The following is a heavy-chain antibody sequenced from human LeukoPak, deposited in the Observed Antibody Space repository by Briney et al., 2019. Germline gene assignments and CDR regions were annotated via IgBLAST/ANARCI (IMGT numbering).Heavy chain of an antibody. J-gene: IGHJ4*02. CDR3: AKSDHGNGDYDY. CDR1: GFTFSSYS. D-gene: IGHD1-26*01. Sequence: GGSLRLSCAASGFTFSSYSMHWVRQAPGKGLEWVALISYDGSIKYYAASVKGRFTISRDNSKNTLYLQMNSLKAEDTALYYCAKSDHGNGDYDYWGQGTLVTVSS. V-gene: IGHV3-30*18. CDR2: ISYDGSIK.